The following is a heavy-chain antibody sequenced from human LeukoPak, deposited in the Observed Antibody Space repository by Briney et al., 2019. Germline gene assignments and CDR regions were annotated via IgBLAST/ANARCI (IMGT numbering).Heavy chain of an antibody. D-gene: IGHD2-2*01. J-gene: IGHJ4*02. CDR1: GFTFSSYG. CDR3: ARQQPGPDCSSTSCYPFLTGYPDY. Sequence: GGSLRLSCAASGFTFSSYGMSWVRQAPGKGLEWVSAISGSGGSTYYADSVKGRFTISRDNSKNTLYLQMNSLRAEDTAVYYCARQQPGPDCSSTSCYPFLTGYPDYWGQGTLVTVSS. V-gene: IGHV3-23*01. CDR2: ISGSGGST.